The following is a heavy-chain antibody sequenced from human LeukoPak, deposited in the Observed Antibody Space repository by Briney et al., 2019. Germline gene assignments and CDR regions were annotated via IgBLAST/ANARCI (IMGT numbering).Heavy chain of an antibody. CDR3: ARVVSGENYYGSGSYYYYGMDV. CDR1: GGSISSYY. J-gene: IGHJ6*02. CDR2: IYTSGST. D-gene: IGHD3-10*01. Sequence: TSSETLSLTCTVSGGSISSYYWSWIRQPAGKGLEWIGRIYTSGSTNYNPSLKSRVTISVDTSKNQFSLKLSSVTAADTAVYYCARVVSGENYYGSGSYYYYGMDVWGQGTTVTVSS. V-gene: IGHV4-4*07.